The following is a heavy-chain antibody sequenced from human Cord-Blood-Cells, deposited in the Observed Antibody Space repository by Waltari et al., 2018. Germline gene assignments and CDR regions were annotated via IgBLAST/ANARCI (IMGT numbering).Heavy chain of an antibody. CDR1: GFTFSSYQ. D-gene: IGHD3-10*01. V-gene: IGHV3-48*03. Sequence: EVQLVESGGGLVQPGGSLRPSCAAPGFTFSSYQMNWVRQAPGKGLEWVSYISSSGSTIYYADSVKGRFTISRDNAKNSLYLQMNSLRAEDTAVYYCARDGVLLWFGELFDYWGQGTLVTVSS. CDR3: ARDGVLLWFGELFDY. J-gene: IGHJ4*02. CDR2: ISSSGSTI.